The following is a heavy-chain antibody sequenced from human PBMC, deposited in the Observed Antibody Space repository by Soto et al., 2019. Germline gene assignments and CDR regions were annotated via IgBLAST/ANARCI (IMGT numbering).Heavy chain of an antibody. CDR1: GGSVSSGNYF. CDR3: ASRVIDTGIQGHAFDF. J-gene: IGHJ3*01. Sequence: QLQLQESGPGLVKPAETLSLKCAVSGGSVSSGNYFWGWIRQPPGKGLEWIGNIYYNGDTYYSPSLKCRVPMSVAPAKNQFSLRLTAVTAADRSVYYCASRVIDTGIQGHAFDFWGQGTLVTVSS. D-gene: IGHD3-10*01. CDR2: IYYNGDT. V-gene: IGHV4-39*01.